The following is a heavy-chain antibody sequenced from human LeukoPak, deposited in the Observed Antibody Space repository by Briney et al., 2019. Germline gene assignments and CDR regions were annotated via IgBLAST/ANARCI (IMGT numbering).Heavy chain of an antibody. D-gene: IGHD3-3*01. CDR3: ARGDFWSGYEDY. V-gene: IGHV4-61*02. CDR1: GGSISSGSYY. Sequence: SETLSLTCTVSGGSISSGSYYWSWIRQPAGKGLEWIGRIYTSGSTNYNPSLKSRVTISVDTSKNQFSLKRSSVTAADTAVYYCARGDFWSGYEDYWGQGTLVTVSS. J-gene: IGHJ4*02. CDR2: IYTSGST.